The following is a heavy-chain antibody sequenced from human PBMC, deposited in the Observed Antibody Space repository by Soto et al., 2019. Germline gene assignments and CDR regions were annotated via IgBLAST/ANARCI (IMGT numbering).Heavy chain of an antibody. D-gene: IGHD3-10*01. CDR1: GASISTYY. CDR2: IHDSGST. V-gene: IGHV4-59*01. CDR3: ARESAGSGKNNWFDP. Sequence: SETLSLTCTVSGASISTYYWSWVRQPPGKGLEWIGYIHDSGSTYYNPSLKSRVTMSLDTSRNQFFLQLSSVTAADTAVYYCARESAGSGKNNWFDPWGQGVQVTVSS. J-gene: IGHJ5*02.